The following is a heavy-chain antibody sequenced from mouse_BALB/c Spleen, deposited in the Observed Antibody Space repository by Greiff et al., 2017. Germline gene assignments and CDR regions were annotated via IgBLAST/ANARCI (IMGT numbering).Heavy chain of an antibody. Sequence: QVQLKESGPGLVAPSQSLSITCTVSGFSLTSYGVHWVRQPPGKGLEWLGVIWAGGSTNYNSALMSRLSISKDNSKSQVFLKMNSLQTDDTAMYYCARAFTTVVATPYYYAMDYWGQGTSVTVSS. CDR3: ARAFTTVVATPYYYAMDY. CDR2: IWAGGST. J-gene: IGHJ4*01. CDR1: GFSLTSYG. D-gene: IGHD1-1*01. V-gene: IGHV2-9*02.